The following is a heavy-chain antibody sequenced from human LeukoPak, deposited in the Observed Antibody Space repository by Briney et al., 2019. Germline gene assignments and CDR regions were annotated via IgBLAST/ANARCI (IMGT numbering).Heavy chain of an antibody. J-gene: IGHJ3*01. CDR1: GGSISSGDYY. CDR2: SYYSGRT. D-gene: IGHD5/OR15-5a*01. Sequence: PSETLSLTCTVSGGSISSGDYYWSWIRQPPGKGLEWIGYSYYSGRTYYNPSLKSRVTISVDTSKNQFSLKLSSVTAADTAVYYCSRDTVYDAGNDAFDVWGQGTMVTVSS. V-gene: IGHV4-30-4*01. CDR3: SRDTVYDAGNDAFDV.